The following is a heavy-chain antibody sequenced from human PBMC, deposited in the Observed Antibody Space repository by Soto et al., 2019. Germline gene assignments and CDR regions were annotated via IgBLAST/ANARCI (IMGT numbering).Heavy chain of an antibody. CDR3: ARDWVLRLSGSRGYCFEY. CDR1: GYTFTSYD. V-gene: IGHV1-69*13. Sequence: SSVKVSCKASGYTFTSYDINWVRQAPGQGLEWMGGIIPIFGTANYAQKFQGRVTITADESTSTAYMELSSLRSECTAVYYFARDWVLRLSGSRGYCFEYGGEEAGFTVPS. J-gene: IGHJ4*02. CDR2: IIPIFGTA. D-gene: IGHD6-25*01.